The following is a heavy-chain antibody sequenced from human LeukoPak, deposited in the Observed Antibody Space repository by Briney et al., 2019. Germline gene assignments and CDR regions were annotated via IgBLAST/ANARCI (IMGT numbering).Heavy chain of an antibody. CDR3: ARDSSHYDFDI. Sequence: GGSLRLSCAASGFIFSSYEMNWVRQAPGKGLEWVSYISSSGGTIYYADSVKGRFTISRDNAKNSLYLQMNSLRAEDTAVYYCARDSSHYDFDIWSQGTMVTVSS. V-gene: IGHV3-48*03. J-gene: IGHJ3*02. CDR2: ISSSGGTI. CDR1: GFIFSSYE. D-gene: IGHD3-10*01.